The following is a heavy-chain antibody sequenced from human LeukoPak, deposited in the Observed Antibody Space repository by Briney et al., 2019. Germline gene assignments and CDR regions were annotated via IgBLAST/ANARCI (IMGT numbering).Heavy chain of an antibody. CDR3: ARAIEYDSSGYLFDY. CDR2: INPSGGST. Sequence: ASVKVSCKASGYTFTGYYMHWVRQAPGQGLEWMGIINPSGGSTSYAQKFQGRVTMTRDTSTSTVYMELSSLRSEDTAVYYCARAIEYDSSGYLFDYWGQGTLVTVSP. J-gene: IGHJ4*02. V-gene: IGHV1-46*01. D-gene: IGHD3-22*01. CDR1: GYTFTGYY.